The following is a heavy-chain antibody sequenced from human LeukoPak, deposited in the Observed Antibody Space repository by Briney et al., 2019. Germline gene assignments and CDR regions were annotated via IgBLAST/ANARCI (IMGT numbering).Heavy chain of an antibody. CDR2: INPSGGST. Sequence: ASVKVSCKASGYTFTSYYMHWVRQAPGQGLEWMGIINPSGGSTSYAQKFQGRVAMTRDTSTSTVYMELSSLRSEDTAVYYCAREGDSSGWYMDFDYWGQGTLVTVSS. D-gene: IGHD6-19*01. CDR3: AREGDSSGWYMDFDY. CDR1: GYTFTSYY. J-gene: IGHJ4*02. V-gene: IGHV1-46*01.